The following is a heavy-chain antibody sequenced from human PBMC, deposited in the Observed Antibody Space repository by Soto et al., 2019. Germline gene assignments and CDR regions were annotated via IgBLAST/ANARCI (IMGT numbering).Heavy chain of an antibody. V-gene: IGHV4-4*02. J-gene: IGHJ6*02. CDR3: ARDLWGYCGVECYPLDV. Sequence: SEALSLTCAVSGGSISSSNWWSWVRQPPGKGLEWIGEIYHSGSTNYNPSLKSRVTISVDKSKNQFSLKLSSVTAADTAVYYCARDLWGYCGVECYPLDVWGQGTTVT. CDR2: IYHSGST. CDR1: GGSISSSNW. D-gene: IGHD2-21*01.